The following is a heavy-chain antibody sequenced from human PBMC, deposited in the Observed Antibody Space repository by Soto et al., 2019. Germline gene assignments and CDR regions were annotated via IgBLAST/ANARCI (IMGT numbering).Heavy chain of an antibody. V-gene: IGHV1-69*01. CDR3: AKSEGSSTSLEIYYYYYYGMDV. J-gene: IGHJ6*02. CDR1: GGTFSSYA. CDR2: IIPISDTT. Sequence: QVPLVQSGAEVKKPGSSAKVSCKASGGTFSSYAISWVRQAPGQGLEWLGGIIPISDTTHYAQKFQGRVTITADEPTSTAYMELSSLRSEDTAVYYCAKSEGSSTSLEIYYYYYYGMDVWGQGTTVTVSS. D-gene: IGHD2-2*01.